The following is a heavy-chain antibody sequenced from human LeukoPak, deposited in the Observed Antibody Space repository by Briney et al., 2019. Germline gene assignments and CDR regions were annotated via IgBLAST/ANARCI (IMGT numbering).Heavy chain of an antibody. CDR1: GFSLSTSGMC. CDR2: IDWDDDK. CDR3: ARTITGTPGKWFDP. D-gene: IGHD1-20*01. J-gene: IGHJ5*02. V-gene: IGHV2-70*11. Sequence: SGPALVKPTHTLTLTCTFSGFSLSTSGMCVSWIRQPPGKAREWLARIDWDDDKYYSTSLKTRLTISKDTSKNQVVLTMTNMDPVDTATYYCARTITGTPGKWFDPWGQGTLVTVSS.